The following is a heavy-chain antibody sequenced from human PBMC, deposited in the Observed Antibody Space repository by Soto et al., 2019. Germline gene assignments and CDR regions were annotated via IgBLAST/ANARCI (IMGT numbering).Heavy chain of an antibody. CDR1: SGFISSSKW. V-gene: IGHV4-4*02. Sequence: QVQLQESGPGLVKPSGTLSLTCVVSSGFISSSKWWSWVRQPPGKGLEWIGGIYDRGDTNYNPSLESRVTLSLDKSNNQFSLNLTSVTAAATAMYFCARGSTGLLDYWGQGTLVTVSS. CDR3: ARGSTGLLDY. J-gene: IGHJ4*02. D-gene: IGHD2-15*01. CDR2: IYDRGDT.